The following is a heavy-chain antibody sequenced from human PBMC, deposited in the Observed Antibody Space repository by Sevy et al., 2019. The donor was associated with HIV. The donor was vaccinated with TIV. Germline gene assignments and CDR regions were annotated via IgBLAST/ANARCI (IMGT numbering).Heavy chain of an antibody. CDR2: ISGSGGST. CDR3: AKEQGRYDSSGYYYYYGMDV. J-gene: IGHJ6*01. CDR1: GFTFSSYA. D-gene: IGHD3-22*01. Sequence: GSLRLSCAASGFTFSSYAMSWVRQAPGKGLEWVSAISGSGGSTYYADSVKGRFTISRDNSKNTLYLQMNSLRAEDTAVYYCAKEQGRYDSSGYYYYYGMDVWGQGTTVTVSS. V-gene: IGHV3-23*01.